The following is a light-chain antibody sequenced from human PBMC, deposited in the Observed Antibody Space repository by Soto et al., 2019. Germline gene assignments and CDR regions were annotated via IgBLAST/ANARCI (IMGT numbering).Light chain of an antibody. Sequence: DIQMTQSPSTLSASVGDRFTITCRASQSISSWLAWYQQKPGKAPKLLIYKASSLESGVPSRFSGSGSGREFTLTISSLQPDDFATYYCQQYNSYSRTFGQGTKVEIK. CDR2: KAS. CDR1: QSISSW. V-gene: IGKV1-5*03. J-gene: IGKJ1*01. CDR3: QQYNSYSRT.